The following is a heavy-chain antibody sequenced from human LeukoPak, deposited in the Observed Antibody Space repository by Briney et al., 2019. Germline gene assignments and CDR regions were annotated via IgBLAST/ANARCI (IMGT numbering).Heavy chain of an antibody. V-gene: IGHV2-5*01. CDR1: GFSLSTSGVG. CDR3: AHRLVRPVLRYFDWLFDY. D-gene: IGHD3-9*01. CDR2: IYWNDDK. J-gene: IGHJ4*02. Sequence: SGPTLVKPTQTLTLTCTFSGFSLSTSGVGVGWIRQPPGKALEWLALIYWNDDKRYSPSLKSRLTITKDTSKNQVVLTMTNIDPVDTATYYCAHRLVRPVLRYFDWLFDYWGQGTLVTVSS.